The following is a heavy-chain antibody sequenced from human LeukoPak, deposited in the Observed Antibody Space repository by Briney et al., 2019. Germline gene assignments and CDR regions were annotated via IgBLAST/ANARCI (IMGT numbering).Heavy chain of an antibody. CDR2: ISAYNGNT. CDR1: GYTFTSYG. V-gene: IGHV1-18*01. J-gene: IGHJ4*02. D-gene: IGHD6-13*01. Sequence: ASVKVSCKASGYTFTSYGISWVRQAPGQGLEWMGWISAYNGNTNYAQKLQVRVTMTTDTSTTTAYMELRSMSSDATAVYYCARAPSIAAAGTPLVYWGQGTLVTVSS. CDR3: ARAPSIAAAGTPLVY.